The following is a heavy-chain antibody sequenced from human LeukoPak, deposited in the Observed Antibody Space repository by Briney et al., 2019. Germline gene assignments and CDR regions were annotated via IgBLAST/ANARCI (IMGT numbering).Heavy chain of an antibody. J-gene: IGHJ4*02. V-gene: IGHV1-46*01. D-gene: IGHD3-22*01. CDR1: GYTFTSYY. Sequence: ASVKVSCKASGYTFTSYYMHWVRQAPGQGLEWMGIINTSGGSTSYAQKSQGRVTMTRDTSTSTVYMELSSLRSEDTAVYYCARGAGDYYDSSGYYSNYFDYWGQGTLVTVSS. CDR2: INTSGGST. CDR3: ARGAGDYYDSSGYYSNYFDY.